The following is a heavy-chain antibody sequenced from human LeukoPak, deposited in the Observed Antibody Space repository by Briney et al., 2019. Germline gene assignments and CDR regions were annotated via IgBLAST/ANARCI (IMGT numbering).Heavy chain of an antibody. D-gene: IGHD3/OR15-3a*01. CDR2: ISGSSSYI. V-gene: IGHV3-21*01. J-gene: IGHJ4*02. Sequence: PGGSLRLSCAASGFTFSSYSMNWVRQAPGKGLEWVSSISGSSSYIYYADSVKDRFTISRHNAKNSLYLQMNSLRAEDTAVYYCARQTGSGLFILPGGQGTLVTVSS. CDR1: GFTFSSYS. CDR3: ARQTGSGLFILP.